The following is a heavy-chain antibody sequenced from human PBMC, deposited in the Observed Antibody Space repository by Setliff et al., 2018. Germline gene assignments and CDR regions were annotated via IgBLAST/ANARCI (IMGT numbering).Heavy chain of an antibody. CDR3: ARGGGYGSGGSFHNAPFDY. CDR1: GGSFSTYY. V-gene: IGHV4-34*01. D-gene: IGHD3-10*01. Sequence: SETPSLTCAVYGGSFSTYYWIWIRQPPGKGLEWIGYIYHAGSTYYNPSLESRVTISIDKPNKQFSLELRSLTAADTALYYCARGGGYGSGGSFHNAPFDYWGQGMLVTVSS. CDR2: IYHAGST. J-gene: IGHJ4*02.